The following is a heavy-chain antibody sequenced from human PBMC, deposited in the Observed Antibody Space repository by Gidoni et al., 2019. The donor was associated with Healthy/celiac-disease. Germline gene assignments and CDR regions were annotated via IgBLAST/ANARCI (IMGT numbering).Heavy chain of an antibody. V-gene: IGHV3-33*01. D-gene: IGHD2-2*01. CDR3: ARDHRLGYCSSTSCYFDY. J-gene: IGHJ4*02. CDR1: GFTFSIYG. Sequence: QVQLVESGGGVVQPGRSLRLSCAASGFTFSIYGRHWVRQAPGKGLEWVAVIWYDGSNKYYADSVKGRFTISRDNSKNTLYLQMNSLRAEDTAVYYCARDHRLGYCSSTSCYFDYWGQGTLVTVSS. CDR2: IWYDGSNK.